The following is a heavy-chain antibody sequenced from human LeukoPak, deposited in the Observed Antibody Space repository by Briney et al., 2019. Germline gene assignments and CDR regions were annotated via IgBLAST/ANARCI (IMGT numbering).Heavy chain of an antibody. Sequence: PSETLSLTCTVSGGSISSYYWSWIRQPPGKGLEWIGYVYSSGSTNYNPSVKSRVTISVDTSKNQFSLKLSSVTAVDTAVYYCARNQAVAGNHGAMDIWGQGTMVTVSS. CDR2: VYSSGST. V-gene: IGHV4-59*12. CDR3: ARNQAVAGNHGAMDI. CDR1: GGSISSYY. J-gene: IGHJ3*02. D-gene: IGHD6-19*01.